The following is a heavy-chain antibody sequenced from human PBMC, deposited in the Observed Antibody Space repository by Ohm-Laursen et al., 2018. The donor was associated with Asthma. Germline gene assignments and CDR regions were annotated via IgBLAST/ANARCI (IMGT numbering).Heavy chain of an antibody. CDR1: GFIVSTKF. J-gene: IGHJ4*02. CDR2: IFGSTGT. Sequence: SLRLSCAASGFIVSTKFMIWVRQAPGKGLDWVSVIFGSTGTNYADSVRGRFTVSRDNAKNSLYLEMNSLRVEDTAVYYCVTDAWWSYVHWGLGTLVTVSS. CDR3: VTDAWWSYVH. V-gene: IGHV3-53*01. D-gene: IGHD1-26*01.